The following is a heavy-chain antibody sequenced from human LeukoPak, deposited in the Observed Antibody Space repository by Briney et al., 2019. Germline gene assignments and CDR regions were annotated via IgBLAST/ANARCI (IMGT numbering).Heavy chain of an antibody. V-gene: IGHV4-4*02. CDR3: AREGLGETYFEY. CDR2: MHHDGSA. CDR1: GGSITTRNF. Sequence: SGTLSLTCAVSGGSITTRNFWSWVRQPPGKGREWIAEMHHDGSANYNPSLKSRVSMSVDKSKNHFSLRLTSVTAADTAVYYCAREGLGETYFEYWGRGILVTVSS. D-gene: IGHD3-10*01. J-gene: IGHJ4*02.